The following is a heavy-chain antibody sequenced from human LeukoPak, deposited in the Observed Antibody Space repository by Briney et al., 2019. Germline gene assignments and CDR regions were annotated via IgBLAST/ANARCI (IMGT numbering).Heavy chain of an antibody. CDR3: ACDYGGNSGVDY. Sequence: PGGSLRLSCAASGFTFSSYGMHWVRQAPGKGLEWVTFIWFDGSDKYYADSVKGRFTISRDNSKNTLYLQMNSLRAEGTAVYYCACDYGGNSGVDYWGQGTLVTVSS. CDR2: IWFDGSDK. D-gene: IGHD4-23*01. CDR1: GFTFSSYG. J-gene: IGHJ4*02. V-gene: IGHV3-33*08.